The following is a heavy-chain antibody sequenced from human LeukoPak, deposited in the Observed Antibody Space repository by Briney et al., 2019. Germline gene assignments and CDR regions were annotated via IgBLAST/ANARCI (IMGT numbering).Heavy chain of an antibody. J-gene: IGHJ4*02. D-gene: IGHD6-19*01. V-gene: IGHV1-2*02. Sequence: ASVKVSCKASGYTFTGYYMHWARQAPGQGLEWMGWINPNSGGTNYAQKFQGRVTMTRDTSISTAYMELSRLRSDDTAVYYCARIQNPGIAVAGKEYWGQGTLVTVSS. CDR2: INPNSGGT. CDR1: GYTFTGYY. CDR3: ARIQNPGIAVAGKEY.